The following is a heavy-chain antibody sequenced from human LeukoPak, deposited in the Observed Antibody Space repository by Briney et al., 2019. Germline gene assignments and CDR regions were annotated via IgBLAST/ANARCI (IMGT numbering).Heavy chain of an antibody. CDR1: GGSIRSGSYY. V-gene: IGHV4-61*02. CDR2: VYSSGTT. CDR3: ARGQLIKRGYSYGAYYFDY. J-gene: IGHJ4*02. D-gene: IGHD5-18*01. Sequence: SETLSLTCTVSGGSIRSGSYYWSWIRQPAGKGLEWIGRVYSSGTTNYNPSLKSRVTISVDTSKNQFSLKLSSVTAADTAVYYCARGQLIKRGYSYGAYYFDYWGQGTLVTVSS.